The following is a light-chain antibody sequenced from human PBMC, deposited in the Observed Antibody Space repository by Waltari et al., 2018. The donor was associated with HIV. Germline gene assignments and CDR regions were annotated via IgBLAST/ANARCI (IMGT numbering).Light chain of an antibody. Sequence: QSVLNQSPSASGTTGQRVIISCSRSSSNIGSTTLTWYQQFPGTAPKLLIYSYGQRPSGVPERFSGSKSATSASLAISGLRSEDEADYYCATWDDSLNAWVFGGGTKLTVL. CDR2: SYG. J-gene: IGLJ3*02. CDR3: ATWDDSLNAWV. V-gene: IGLV1-44*01. CDR1: SSNIGSTT.